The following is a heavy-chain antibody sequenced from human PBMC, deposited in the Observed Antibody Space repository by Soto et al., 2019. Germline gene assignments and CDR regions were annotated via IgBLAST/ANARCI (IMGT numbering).Heavy chain of an antibody. J-gene: IGHJ3*02. CDR2: IWYDGSNK. V-gene: IGHV3-33*01. CDR1: GFTFSSHG. Sequence: GGSLRLSCAASGFTFSSHGMHWVRQAPGKGLEWVAVIWYDGSNKYYADSVKGRFTISRDNSKNTVYLQMDSLRVEDTAVYYCVRWGPSKSVDIWGQGTMVTVSS. D-gene: IGHD3-16*01. CDR3: VRWGPSKSVDI.